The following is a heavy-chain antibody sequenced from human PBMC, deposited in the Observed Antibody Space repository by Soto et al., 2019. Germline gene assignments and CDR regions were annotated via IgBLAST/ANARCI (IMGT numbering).Heavy chain of an antibody. Sequence: QVQLVESGGGVVQPGRSLRLSCAASGFTFSSYAMHWVRQAPGKGLEWVAVISYDGSNKYYADSVKGRFTISRDNSKNTLYLQMNSLRAEDTAVYYCARSDDSSVYYYYYGMDVWGQGTMVTVSS. J-gene: IGHJ6*02. D-gene: IGHD3-22*01. V-gene: IGHV3-30-3*01. CDR1: GFTFSSYA. CDR2: ISYDGSNK. CDR3: ARSDDSSVYYYYYGMDV.